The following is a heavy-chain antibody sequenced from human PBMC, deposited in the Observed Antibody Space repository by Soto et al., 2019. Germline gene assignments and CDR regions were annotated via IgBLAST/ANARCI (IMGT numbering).Heavy chain of an antibody. CDR1: GFTFSSYA. CDR3: ARGAPDYYYYMDV. V-gene: IGHV3-64*01. J-gene: IGHJ6*03. Sequence: EVQLVESGGGLVQPGGSLRLSCAASGFTFSSYAMHWVRQAPGKGLEYVSAISSNGGSTYYANSVKGRFTISRDNSKNTLYLQMGSLRAGDMAVYYCARGAPDYYYYMDVWGKGTTVTVSS. CDR2: ISSNGGST.